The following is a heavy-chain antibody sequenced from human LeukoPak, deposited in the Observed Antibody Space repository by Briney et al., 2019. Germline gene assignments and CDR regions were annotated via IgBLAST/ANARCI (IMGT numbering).Heavy chain of an antibody. Sequence: SVRVSCKESGGTFSSYTISWVRQAPGEGLEWMGRIIPVLGVANYAQKFQGRVTITADKSTSTAYMELSSLRSEDTAVYYCARGGRRVYGDYSDYWGQGNLVTVSS. D-gene: IGHD4-17*01. CDR2: IIPVLGVA. CDR1: GGTFSSYT. J-gene: IGHJ4*02. CDR3: ARGGRRVYGDYSDY. V-gene: IGHV1-69*10.